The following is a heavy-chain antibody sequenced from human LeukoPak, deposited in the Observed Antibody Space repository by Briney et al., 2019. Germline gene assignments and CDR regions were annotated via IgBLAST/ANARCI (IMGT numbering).Heavy chain of an antibody. CDR1: GFTFTNYA. CDR2: ISGSSTYT. J-gene: IGHJ3*01. Sequence: GGSLRLSCTASGFTFTNYAMSWVRQAPGKGLEWVSTISGSSTYTNYADSVKGRFTISRDNSRNTVYLQMNSLRAEDTAIYYCAKDYGGNPFDVWGQGTMVTVSS. D-gene: IGHD4-23*01. CDR3: AKDYGGNPFDV. V-gene: IGHV3-23*01.